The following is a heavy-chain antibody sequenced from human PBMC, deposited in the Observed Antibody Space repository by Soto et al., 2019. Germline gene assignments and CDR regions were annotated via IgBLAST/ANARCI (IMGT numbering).Heavy chain of an antibody. CDR2: ISYDGSNK. D-gene: IGHD6-19*01. V-gene: IGHV3-30*18. CDR3: AKDFRIAVAGPTLYYYYGMAV. CDR1: GFTFSSYG. Sequence: QVQLVESGGGVVQPGRSLRLSCAASGFTFSSYGMHWVRQAPGKGLEWVAVISYDGSNKYYADSVKGRFTISRDNSKNTLYLQMNSLRAKDTAVYYCAKDFRIAVAGPTLYYYYGMAVWGQGTTVTVSS. J-gene: IGHJ6*02.